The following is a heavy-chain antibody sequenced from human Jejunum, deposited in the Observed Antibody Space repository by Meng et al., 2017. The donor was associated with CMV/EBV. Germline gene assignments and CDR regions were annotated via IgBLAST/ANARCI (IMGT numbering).Heavy chain of an antibody. J-gene: IGHJ4*02. CDR1: GGSISSYY. D-gene: IGHD3-3*01. V-gene: IGHV4-59*01. Sequence: VSGGSISSYYWSWFRQSPGKGLEWLGYIHYSESTKYNPSLESRVTMSLDRSRNQFSLRLSSVTAADTAVYFCVRGVSPTEWPLEKWGQGTLVTVSS. CDR3: VRGVSPTEWPLEK. CDR2: IHYSEST.